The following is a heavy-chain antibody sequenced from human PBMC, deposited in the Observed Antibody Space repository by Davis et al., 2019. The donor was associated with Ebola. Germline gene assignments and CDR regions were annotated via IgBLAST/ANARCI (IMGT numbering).Heavy chain of an antibody. D-gene: IGHD3-10*01. Sequence: GESLKISCAASGFTFSSYDMHWVRQATGKGLEWVSAIGTAGDTYYPGSVKGRFTISRENAKNSLYLQMNSLRAEDTAVYYCARATSYYGSGSYYNVWGWFDPWGQGTLVTVSS. CDR3: ARATSYYGSGSYYNVWGWFDP. CDR2: IGTAGDT. CDR1: GFTFSSYD. J-gene: IGHJ5*02. V-gene: IGHV3-13*01.